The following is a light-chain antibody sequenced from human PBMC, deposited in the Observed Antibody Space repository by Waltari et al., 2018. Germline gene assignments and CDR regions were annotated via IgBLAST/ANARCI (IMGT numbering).Light chain of an antibody. CDR2: KAS. CDR3: LQYGTSPRT. Sequence: DIQMTQSPSSLSASVGDTVTITCRASQSIYSWLAWYQQKPGKAPKFLIYKASSLESGVPSRFSGSGSGTDFTLTISSLQPEDCATYYCLQYGTSPRTFGQGTKVEIK. CDR1: QSIYSW. V-gene: IGKV1-5*03. J-gene: IGKJ1*01.